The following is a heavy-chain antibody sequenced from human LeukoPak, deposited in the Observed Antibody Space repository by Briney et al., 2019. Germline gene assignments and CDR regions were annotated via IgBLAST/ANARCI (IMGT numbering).Heavy chain of an antibody. J-gene: IGHJ3*02. CDR2: ISGSGGST. D-gene: IGHD5-12*01. V-gene: IGHV3-23*01. CDR1: GFTFSSYA. CDR3: AKDPISMTYAYDAFDI. Sequence: GGSLRLSCAASGFTFSSYAMSWVRQAPAKGLEWVSAISGSGGSTYYADSVKGRFTISRDNSKNTLYLQMNSLRAEDTAVYYCAKDPISMTYAYDAFDIWGQGTMVTVSS.